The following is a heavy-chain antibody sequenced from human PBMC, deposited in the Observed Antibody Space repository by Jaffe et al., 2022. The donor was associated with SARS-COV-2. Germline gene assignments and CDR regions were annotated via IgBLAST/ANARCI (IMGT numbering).Heavy chain of an antibody. CDR3: TRFRYCSSTSCSFDY. CDR2: IRSKAYGGTT. Sequence: EVQLVESGGGLVQPGRSLRLSCTASGFTFGDYAMSWFRQAPGKGLEWVGFIRSKAYGGTTEYAASVKGRFTISRDDSKSIAYLQMNSLKTEDTAVYYCTRFRYCSSTSCSFDYWGQGTLVTVSS. V-gene: IGHV3-49*03. J-gene: IGHJ4*02. D-gene: IGHD2-2*01. CDR1: GFTFGDYA.